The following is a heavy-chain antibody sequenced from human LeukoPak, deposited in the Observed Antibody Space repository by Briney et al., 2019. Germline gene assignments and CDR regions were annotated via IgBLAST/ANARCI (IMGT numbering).Heavy chain of an antibody. J-gene: IGHJ5*02. CDR2: FDPEDGET. V-gene: IGHV1-24*01. CDR1: GYTLTELS. D-gene: IGHD2-2*01. Sequence: ASVKVSCKVSGYTLTELSMHWVRQAPGKGLEWMGGFDPEDGETIYAQKFQGRVTMTEDTSTDTAYMELSSLRSEDTAVYYCATLPPATDIVVAPAAIQFDPWGQGTLVTVSS. CDR3: ATLPPATDIVVAPAAIQFDP.